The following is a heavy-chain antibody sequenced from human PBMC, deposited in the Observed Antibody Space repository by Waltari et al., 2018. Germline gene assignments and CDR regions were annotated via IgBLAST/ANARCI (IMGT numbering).Heavy chain of an antibody. J-gene: IGHJ4*02. V-gene: IGHV4-59*11. Sequence: QVQLQESGPGLVTPSETLSVPCSVSGGSINTPSWCWIRQPPGKGLEWIGNIYHSGRTYFNPSLQSRVTISVDMSKNQFSLQLSSVTAADTAVYFCARPRSGYSMDHFDSWGQGVLVTVSS. CDR2: IYHSGRT. D-gene: IGHD6-13*01. CDR1: GGSINTPS. CDR3: ARPRSGYSMDHFDS.